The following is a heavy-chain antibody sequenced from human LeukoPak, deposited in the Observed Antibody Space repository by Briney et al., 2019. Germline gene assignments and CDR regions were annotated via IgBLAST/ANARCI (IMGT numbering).Heavy chain of an antibody. V-gene: IGHV3-30*18. CDR2: ISYDGSNK. J-gene: IGHJ4*02. D-gene: IGHD3-16*02. CDR1: GYTFSSYG. CDR3: AKDLSYYDYVWGSYRYPPHFDY. Sequence: GGSLRLSCATSGYTFSSYGMHWVRQAPGKGLEWVAVISYDGSNKYYADSVKGRFTISRDNSKNTLYLQMNSLRAEDTAVYYCAKDLSYYDYVWGSYRYPPHFDYWGQGTLVTVSS.